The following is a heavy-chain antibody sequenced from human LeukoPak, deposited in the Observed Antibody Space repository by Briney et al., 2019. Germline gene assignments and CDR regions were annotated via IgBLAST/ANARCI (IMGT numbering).Heavy chain of an antibody. CDR3: ARDVARSGDLFGWFDP. J-gene: IGHJ5*02. CDR1: GGSMSSRY. V-gene: IGHV4-59*11. D-gene: IGHD3-10*01. Sequence: SEALSLTCAVSGGSMSSRYWSWIRQPPGKGLEWIGYVYYSGTTNTNPSLKSRVTISVDTSKNQFSLNLRSVTAADTAVYYCARDVARSGDLFGWFDPWGQGTLVIVSS. CDR2: VYYSGTT.